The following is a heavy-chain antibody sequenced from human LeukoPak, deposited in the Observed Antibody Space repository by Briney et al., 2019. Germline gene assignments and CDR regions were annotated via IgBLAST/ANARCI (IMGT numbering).Heavy chain of an antibody. CDR1: GFTFSNYA. CDR3: AKCSGGSCYLDY. CDR2: SGSGGDT. D-gene: IGHD2-15*01. Sequence: GGSLRLSCVASGFTFSNYAMNWVRQAPGKGLEWVSLSGSGGDTYYVDSVKGRSTISRDNSKNTLYLQMNSLRAEDTAVYYCAKCSGGSCYLDYWGQGTLVTVSS. J-gene: IGHJ4*02. V-gene: IGHV3-23*01.